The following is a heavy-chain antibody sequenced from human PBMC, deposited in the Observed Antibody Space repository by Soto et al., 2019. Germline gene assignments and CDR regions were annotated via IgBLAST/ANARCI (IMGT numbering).Heavy chain of an antibody. CDR3: ASYCSGGSCYPYYYYGMDV. D-gene: IGHD2-15*01. CDR2: IIPIFCTA. J-gene: IGHJ6*02. CDR1: GGTFSSYA. V-gene: IGHV1-69*01. Sequence: QVQLVQSGAEVKKPGSSVKVSCKASGGTFSSYAISWVRQAPGKGLEWMVGIIPIFCTANYAQKFQDRVTITAEESTSTAYMELSSLRSEDTAVYYCASYCSGGSCYPYYYYGMDVWGQGTTVTVSS.